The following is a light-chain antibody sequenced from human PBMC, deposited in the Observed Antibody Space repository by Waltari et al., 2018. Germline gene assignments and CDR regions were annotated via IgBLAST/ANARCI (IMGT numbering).Light chain of an antibody. Sequence: DIQMTQSPSSLSASVRDRVTITCRASQSLSIYVNWYQQRPGKVPKLLIYAGSSLQSGVPSRFSGSGSGTDFTLTISSLQPEDFATYYCQQSYSTPTFGQGTKLEIK. CDR2: AGS. V-gene: IGKV1-39*01. CDR3: QQSYSTPT. CDR1: QSLSIY. J-gene: IGKJ2*01.